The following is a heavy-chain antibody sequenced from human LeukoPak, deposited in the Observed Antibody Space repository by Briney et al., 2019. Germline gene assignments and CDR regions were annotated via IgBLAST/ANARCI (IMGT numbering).Heavy chain of an antibody. Sequence: SETLSLTCTVSGGSISSYYWSWIRQPPGKGLEWIGYIYYSGSTNYNPSLKSRVTISVDTSKNQFSLKLSSVTAADTAVYYCAGGMATAVDYYYYGMDVWGQGTTVTVSS. J-gene: IGHJ6*02. V-gene: IGHV4-59*08. CDR2: IYYSGST. D-gene: IGHD5-24*01. CDR1: GGSISSYY. CDR3: AGGMATAVDYYYYGMDV.